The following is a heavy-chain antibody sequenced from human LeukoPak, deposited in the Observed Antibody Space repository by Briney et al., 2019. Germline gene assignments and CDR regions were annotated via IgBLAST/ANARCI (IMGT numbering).Heavy chain of an antibody. D-gene: IGHD6-13*01. Sequence: GGSLRLSCAASGFSFSAYAMYWVRQAPGKGPEWVALIRYDGINKYYGDSVKGRFTISRDNSRNMLYLQMNSLRAEDTAVYYCVKTGSGWYGDYWGQGARVTVSS. CDR2: IRYDGINK. CDR3: VKTGSGWYGDY. V-gene: IGHV3-30*02. CDR1: GFSFSAYA. J-gene: IGHJ4*02.